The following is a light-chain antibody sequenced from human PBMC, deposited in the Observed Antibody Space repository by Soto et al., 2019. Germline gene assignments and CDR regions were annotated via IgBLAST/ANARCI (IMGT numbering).Light chain of an antibody. J-gene: IGKJ1*01. V-gene: IGKV3-11*01. Sequence: EIVLTQTPANLSVSPGEKATLSCRASQSVSSYFAWYQQKPGQAPRLLIYDASNRATGIPARFSGSESGTDFTHTSSSLESEEFAVYYCQQRTNWPLTFGQGTKVEIK. CDR1: QSVSSY. CDR2: DAS. CDR3: QQRTNWPLT.